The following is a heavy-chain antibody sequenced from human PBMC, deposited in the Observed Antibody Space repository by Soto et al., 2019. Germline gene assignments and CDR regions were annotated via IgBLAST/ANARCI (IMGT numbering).Heavy chain of an antibody. CDR1: GGSIRSYY. V-gene: IGHV4-59*08. D-gene: IGHD4-17*01. J-gene: IGHJ4*02. CDR3: ARNYGDYVDY. CDR2: IYYSGST. Sequence: QVQLQESGPGLVKPSETLSLTCTVSGGSIRSYYWSWIRQPPGKGLECIGYIYYSGSTNYNPSLKVRVTISVDTSKNQFSLKLSSVTAADTAIYYCARNYGDYVDYWGQGTLVTVSS.